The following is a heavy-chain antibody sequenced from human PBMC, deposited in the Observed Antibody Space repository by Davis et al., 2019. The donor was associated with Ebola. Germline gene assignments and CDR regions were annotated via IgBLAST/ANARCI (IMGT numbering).Heavy chain of an antibody. CDR2: IYYSGNT. Sequence: SETLSLTCTVSGASISSFYWSWIRQPPGKGLEWIGYIYYSGNTNYNPSLKSRVTISVDTSKNQFSLKLSSVTAADTAVYYCARHLTLATILFLDYWGQGTLVTVSS. CDR1: GASISSFY. CDR3: ARHLTLATILFLDY. J-gene: IGHJ4*02. D-gene: IGHD5-24*01. V-gene: IGHV4-59*08.